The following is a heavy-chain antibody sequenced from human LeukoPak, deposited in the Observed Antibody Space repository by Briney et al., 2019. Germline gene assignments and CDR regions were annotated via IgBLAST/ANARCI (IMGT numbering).Heavy chain of an antibody. CDR1: GFTFGDYA. D-gene: IGHD3-22*01. V-gene: IGHV3-49*04. Sequence: GGSLRLSCTASGFTFGDYAMSWVRQAPGKGLEWVGFIRSKAYGGTTECAASVKGRFTISRDDSKSIAYLQMNSLKTEDTAVYYCTSWYYDSSAHWGQGTLVTVSS. CDR2: IRSKAYGGTT. J-gene: IGHJ4*02. CDR3: TSWYYDSSAH.